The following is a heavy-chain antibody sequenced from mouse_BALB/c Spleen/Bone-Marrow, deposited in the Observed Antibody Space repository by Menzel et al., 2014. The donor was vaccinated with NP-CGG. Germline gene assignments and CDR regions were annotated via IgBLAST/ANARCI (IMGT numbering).Heavy chain of an antibody. CDR2: INPSNGGT. D-gene: IGHD1-3*01. V-gene: IGHV1S81*02. CDR1: GYTFTSYW. CDR3: AYMGCSAGSSTMGY. Sequence: QVQLQQSGAELVKPGASVKLSCKASGYTFTSYWMHWVKLRPGQGFEWIGEINPSNGGTNYNEKFKRKATLTVDKSSSADYMYLRGLSSEGSVLSFCAYMGCSAGSSTMGYTGQKTPHTASS. J-gene: IGHJ4*01.